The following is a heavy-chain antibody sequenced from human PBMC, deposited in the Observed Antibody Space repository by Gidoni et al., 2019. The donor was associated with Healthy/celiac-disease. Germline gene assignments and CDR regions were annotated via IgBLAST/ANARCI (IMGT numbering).Heavy chain of an antibody. J-gene: IGHJ6*02. D-gene: IGHD2-15*01. V-gene: IGHV3-21*01. CDR2: ISSSSSYI. Sequence: EVQLVESGGGLVKPGGSLRLSCAASGFTLSSSSMNWVRQAPGKGLEWVSSISSSSSYIYYADSVKGRFTISRDNAKNSLYLQMNSLRAEDTAVYYCARDGSTVVVVAARIHYYGMDVWGQGTTVTVSS. CDR3: ARDGSTVVVVAARIHYYGMDV. CDR1: GFTLSSSS.